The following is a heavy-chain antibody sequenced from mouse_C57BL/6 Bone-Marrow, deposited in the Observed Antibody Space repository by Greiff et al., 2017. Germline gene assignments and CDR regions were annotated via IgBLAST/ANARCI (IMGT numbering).Heavy chain of an antibody. D-gene: IGHD5-1-1*01. CDR2: IYPRSGNT. Sequence: VQLQQSGAELARPGASVKLSCKASGYTFTSYGISWVKQRTGQGLEWIGEIYPRSGNTYYNEKFKGKATLTADKSSSTAYMELRSLTSEDSAVYFWAREIPRFAYWGQGTLVTVSA. CDR3: AREIPRFAY. CDR1: GYTFTSYG. V-gene: IGHV1-81*01. J-gene: IGHJ3*01.